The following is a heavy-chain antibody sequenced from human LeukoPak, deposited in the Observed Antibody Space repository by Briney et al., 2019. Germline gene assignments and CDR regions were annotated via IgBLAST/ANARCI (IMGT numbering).Heavy chain of an antibody. J-gene: IGHJ4*02. D-gene: IGHD1-26*01. CDR3: ARSPGYSGSYSADY. V-gene: IGHV4-30-2*01. CDR2: IYHSGST. CDR1: GGSISSGGYS. Sequence: PSQTQSLTCAISGGSISSGGYSWSWIRQPPGKGLEWIGYIYHSGSTYYNPSLKSRVTISVDRSKNQFSLKLSSVTAADTAVYYCARSPGYSGSYSADYWGQGTLVTVSS.